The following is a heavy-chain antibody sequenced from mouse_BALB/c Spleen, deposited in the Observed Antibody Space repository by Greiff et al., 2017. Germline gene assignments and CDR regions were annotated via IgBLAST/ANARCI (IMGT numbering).Heavy chain of an antibody. D-gene: IGHD2-14*01. Sequence: QVQLKQPGAELVKPGASVKMSCKASGYTFTSYWMHWVKQRPGQGLEWIGVIDPSDSYTSYNQKFKGKATLTVDTSSSTAYMQLSSLTSEDSAVYYCTRGEVRHAMDYWGQGTSVTVSS. CDR3: TRGEVRHAMDY. CDR1: GYTFTSYW. V-gene: IGHV1S127*01. CDR2: IDPSDSYT. J-gene: IGHJ4*01.